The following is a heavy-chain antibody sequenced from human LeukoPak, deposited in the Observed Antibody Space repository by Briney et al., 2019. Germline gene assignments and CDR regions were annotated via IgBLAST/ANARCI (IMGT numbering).Heavy chain of an antibody. J-gene: IGHJ4*01. D-gene: IGHD3-10*01. CDR2: IIPIFGTA. Sequence: SVKVSCKASGGTFSSYATSWVRQAPGQGLEWMGGIIPIFGTANYAQKFQGRVTITADESTSTAYMELSSLRSEDTAVYYCASGYYYGSGSSDYWGQGTLVTVSS. CDR1: GGTFSSYA. CDR3: ASGYYYGSGSSDY. V-gene: IGHV1-69*01.